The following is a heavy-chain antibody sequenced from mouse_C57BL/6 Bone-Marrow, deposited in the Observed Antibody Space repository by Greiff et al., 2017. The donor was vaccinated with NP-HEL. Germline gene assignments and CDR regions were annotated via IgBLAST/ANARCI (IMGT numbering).Heavy chain of an antibody. CDR3: ARAEDY. J-gene: IGHJ2*01. CDR1: GYTFTDYY. CDR2: IYPGSGNT. Sequence: QVQLKESGAELVRPGASVKLSCKASGYTFTDYYINWVKQRPGQGLEWIARIYPGSGNTYYNEKFKGKATLTAEKSSSTAYMQLSSLTSEDSAVYFCARAEDYWGQGTTLTVSS. V-gene: IGHV1-76*01.